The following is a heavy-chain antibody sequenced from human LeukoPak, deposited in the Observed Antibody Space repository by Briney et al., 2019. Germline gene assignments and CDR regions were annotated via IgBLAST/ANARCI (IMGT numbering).Heavy chain of an antibody. D-gene: IGHD6-13*01. CDR2: ISYDGSNK. Sequence: PGRSLRLSCAASGFTFSIYAMHWVRQAPGKGLEWVAIISYDGSNKYYGDSVKGRFTTSRDNSKNTLYLQMNSLRAEDTALYYCARVGIGSSWATPFDYWGQGTLVTVSS. CDR1: GFTFSIYA. V-gene: IGHV3-30-3*01. J-gene: IGHJ4*02. CDR3: ARVGIGSSWATPFDY.